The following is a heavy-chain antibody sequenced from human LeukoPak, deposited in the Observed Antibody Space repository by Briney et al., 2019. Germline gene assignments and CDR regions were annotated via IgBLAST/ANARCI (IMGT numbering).Heavy chain of an antibody. V-gene: IGHV3-7*01. D-gene: IGHD6-19*01. CDR2: IKEDGSDK. J-gene: IGHJ4*02. Sequence: PGGSLRLSCAASGFTLSRSWMTWVRQVPGKGLEWVANIKEDGSDKYYVDSVKGRFTISRDNAKNLLFLQMNSLRAEDTAVYYCARGSGNYDYWGQGTLVTVSS. CDR3: ARGSGNYDY. CDR1: GFTLSRSW.